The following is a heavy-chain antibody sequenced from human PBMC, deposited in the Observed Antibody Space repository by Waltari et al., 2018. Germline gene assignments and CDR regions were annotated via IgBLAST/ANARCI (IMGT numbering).Heavy chain of an antibody. D-gene: IGHD1-26*01. V-gene: IGHV1-2*04. CDR2: INPTSGCT. Sequence: QVQLVQSGAEVRKPGASVEVSCKASGYTFSGYNMNWVRHAPGQGLEWMGWINPTSGCTNYAQKFQGWVTMTRYTSISTAYMVLSRLISDDTAVYSCAIREMGRGFYGMDVWGQGTTVTVSS. CDR3: AIREMGRGFYGMDV. J-gene: IGHJ6*02. CDR1: GYTFSGYN.